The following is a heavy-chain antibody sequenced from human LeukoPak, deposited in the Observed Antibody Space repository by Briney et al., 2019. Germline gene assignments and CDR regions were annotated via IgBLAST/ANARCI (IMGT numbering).Heavy chain of an antibody. CDR1: GFTLSSYA. D-gene: IGHD1-26*01. J-gene: IGHJ4*02. V-gene: IGHV3-23*01. CDR2: ISGSGGST. CDR3: AKGSEYSGSYYFDY. Sequence: GGSLRLSCAASGFTLSSYAMGWVRQAPGKGLEWVSVISGSGGSTYYADSVKGRFTISRDNSKNTLYLQMNSLRAEDTAVYYCAKGSEYSGSYYFDYWGQGTLVTVSS.